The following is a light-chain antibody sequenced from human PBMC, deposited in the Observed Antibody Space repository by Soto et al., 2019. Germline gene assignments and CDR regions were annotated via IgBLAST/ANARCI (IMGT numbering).Light chain of an antibody. V-gene: IGLV1-47*01. CDR1: RSNIGRNF. CDR2: RNN. CDR3: AAWDDTLDAQV. Sequence: QFLLTQSPSASGTPGQRVTISCSGSRSNIGRNFAYWYQHVPGTAPRLLIQRNNERPSGVPDRFSGSKSGTSVSLAISGLRSDDEATYYCAAWDDTLDAQVFGGGTKLTVL. J-gene: IGLJ3*02.